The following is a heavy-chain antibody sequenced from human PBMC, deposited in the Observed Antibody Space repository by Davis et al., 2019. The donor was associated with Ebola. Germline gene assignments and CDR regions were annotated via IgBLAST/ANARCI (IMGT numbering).Heavy chain of an antibody. CDR1: GSTFSSYA. V-gene: IGHV3-30-3*01. CDR2: ISYDGSNK. CDR3: ARGAAGFY. D-gene: IGHD6-25*01. Sequence: PGGSLRLSCAASGSTFSSYAMHWVRQAPGKGLEWVAVISYDGSNKYYADSVKGRFTISRDNSKNTLYLQMNSLRAEDTAVYYCARGAAGFYWSRGTLVTVSS. J-gene: IGHJ4*02.